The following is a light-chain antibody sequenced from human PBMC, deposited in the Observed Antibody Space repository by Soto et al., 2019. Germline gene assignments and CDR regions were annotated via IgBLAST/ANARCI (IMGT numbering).Light chain of an antibody. V-gene: IGKV1-39*01. CDR2: AAS. CDR3: QQSYRNTIT. Sequence: DVQMTQSPSCLSGSVGDRFTVTCRASQSIRTFLNWYQKKQGKAPNLLIYAASGLQSGVPSRFSGSGYGTDLTLTISSMKNEDFETYYCQQSYRNTITFGQGTRLEI. J-gene: IGKJ5*01. CDR1: QSIRTF.